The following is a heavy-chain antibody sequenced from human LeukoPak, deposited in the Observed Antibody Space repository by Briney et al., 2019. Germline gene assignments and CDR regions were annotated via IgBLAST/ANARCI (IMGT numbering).Heavy chain of an antibody. D-gene: IGHD1-26*01. CDR1: GFTFTTYG. CDR3: AKVGKVVVTYDCFYY. CDR2: IGYDGTNE. V-gene: IGHV3-33*06. J-gene: IGHJ4*02. Sequence: GRSLRHSCAASGFTFTTYGIHWVRQAPGKGLEWVALIGYDGTNEYYADSVKGRFTISRDNSKNTPYLQMNSLRAEDTAVYHCAKVGKVVVTYDCFYYCGQGTLVTVSS.